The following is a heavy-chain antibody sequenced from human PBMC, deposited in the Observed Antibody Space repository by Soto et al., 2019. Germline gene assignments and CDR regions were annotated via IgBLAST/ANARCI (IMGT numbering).Heavy chain of an antibody. CDR2: MNPNSGNT. J-gene: IGHJ6*02. D-gene: IGHD6-19*01. Sequence: GASVKVSCKASGYTFTSYEINWVRQATGQGLEWIRWMNPNSGNTGYAQKFQGRVTMTRNTSISTAYMELSSLRSEDTAVYYCARGHSSGWYEARWSYYYYGMDVWGQGTTVTVSS. V-gene: IGHV1-8*01. CDR3: ARGHSSGWYEARWSYYYYGMDV. CDR1: GYTFTSYE.